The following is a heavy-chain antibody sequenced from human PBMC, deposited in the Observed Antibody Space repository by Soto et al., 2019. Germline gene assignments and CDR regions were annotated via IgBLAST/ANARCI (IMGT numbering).Heavy chain of an antibody. V-gene: IGHV3-9*01. J-gene: IGHJ6*03. CDR2: ISWNSGSI. CDR3: AKGRELERRGFHYYYYYMDV. CDR1: GFTFDDYA. Sequence: EVQLVESGGGLVQPGRSLRLSCAASGFTFDDYAMHWVRQAPGKGLEWVSGISWNSGSIGYADSVKGRFTISRDNAKNSLYLQMISLRAEDTALYYCAKGRELERRGFHYYYYYMDVWGKGTTVTVSS. D-gene: IGHD1-1*01.